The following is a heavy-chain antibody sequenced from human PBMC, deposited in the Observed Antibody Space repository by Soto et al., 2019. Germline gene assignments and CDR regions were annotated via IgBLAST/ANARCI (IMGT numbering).Heavy chain of an antibody. CDR3: ARVGGVAARTFDY. CDR1: GGSINDFY. CDR2: IYYSGST. Sequence: SETLSLTCTVSGGSINDFYWSWIRQPPGKGLEWIGYIYYSGSTDYNPSLKGRVTISVDTSKNQFSLKLRSVTAADTAVYYCARVGGVAARTFDYWGQGTMVTV. J-gene: IGHJ4*02. V-gene: IGHV4-59*01. D-gene: IGHD6-6*01.